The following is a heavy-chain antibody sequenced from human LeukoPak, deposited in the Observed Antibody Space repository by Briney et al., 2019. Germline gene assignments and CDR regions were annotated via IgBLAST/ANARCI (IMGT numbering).Heavy chain of an antibody. V-gene: IGHV4-39*01. Sequence: SETLSLTRTVSGDSISSDSYYWGWIRRPPGKGLEWIGSVFYSGSTYYNLSLKSRVTISVDTSKNQFSLKLSSVTATDTAVYYCANESGSYLTAEIYYFDYWGQGTLVTVSS. D-gene: IGHD1-26*01. CDR3: ANESGSYLTAEIYYFDY. CDR2: VFYSGST. J-gene: IGHJ4*02. CDR1: GDSISSDSYY.